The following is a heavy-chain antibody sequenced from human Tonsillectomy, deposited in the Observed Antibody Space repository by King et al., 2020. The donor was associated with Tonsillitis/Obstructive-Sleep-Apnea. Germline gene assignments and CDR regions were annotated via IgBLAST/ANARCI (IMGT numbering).Heavy chain of an antibody. CDR3: ARLKGSLGWGVYYYYYMDV. D-gene: IGHD6-13*01. CDR2: IFYTGST. CDR1: GGSIISYY. J-gene: IGHJ6*03. Sequence: QLQESGPGLVKPSETLSLTCTVSGGSIISYYWSWIRQPPGKGLEWIGYIFYTGSTNYNPSLKGRVTISVDTSKNQVSLKLSSVTAADTAVYYCARLKGSLGWGVYYYYYMDVWGKGTTATVSS. V-gene: IGHV4-59*08.